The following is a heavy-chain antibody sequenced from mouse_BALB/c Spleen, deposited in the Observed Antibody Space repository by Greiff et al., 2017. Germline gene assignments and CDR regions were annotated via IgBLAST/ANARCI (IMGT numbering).Heavy chain of an antibody. CDR1: GFTFSSFG. CDR2: ISSGSSTI. J-gene: IGHJ2*01. CDR3: AKGGYGNYFDY. Sequence: EVKLVESGGGLVQPGGSRKLSCAASGFTFSSFGMHWVRQAPEKGLEWVAYISSGSSTIYYADTVKGRFTISRDNPKNTLFLQMTSLRSEDMAMYYCAKGGYGNYFDYWGQGTTLTVSS. D-gene: IGHD2-1*01. V-gene: IGHV5-17*02.